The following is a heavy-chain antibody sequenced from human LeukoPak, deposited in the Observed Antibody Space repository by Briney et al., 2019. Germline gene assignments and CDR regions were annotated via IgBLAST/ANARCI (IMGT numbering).Heavy chain of an antibody. CDR1: GFTFSDYW. Sequence: GGSLRLSCAASGFTFSDYWMNWVRQAPGKGLEWVANIGQDGGGKYYLDSVKGRFTISRDNAKSSLYLQIDSLRAEDTAVYYCARGDWAPFDYWGQGNLLTVSS. D-gene: IGHD2-21*02. V-gene: IGHV3-7*01. CDR2: IGQDGGGK. CDR3: ARGDWAPFDY. J-gene: IGHJ4*02.